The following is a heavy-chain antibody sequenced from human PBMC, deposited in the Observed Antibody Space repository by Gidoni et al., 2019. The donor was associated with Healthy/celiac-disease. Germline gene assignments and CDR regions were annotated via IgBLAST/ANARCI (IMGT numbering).Heavy chain of an antibody. Sequence: EVHLVESGGGLVKPGGSLRLSCAASGFTFSNAWMSWVAPAPGKGLEWVGRIKSKTDGGTTDYAAPVKGRFTISRDDSKNTLYLQMNSLKTEDTAVYYCTTDVAPAYSSSWYDGRYYYYYGMDVWGQGTTVTVSS. D-gene: IGHD6-13*01. CDR2: IKSKTDGGTT. J-gene: IGHJ6*02. CDR1: GFTFSNAW. V-gene: IGHV3-15*01. CDR3: TTDVAPAYSSSWYDGRYYYYYGMDV.